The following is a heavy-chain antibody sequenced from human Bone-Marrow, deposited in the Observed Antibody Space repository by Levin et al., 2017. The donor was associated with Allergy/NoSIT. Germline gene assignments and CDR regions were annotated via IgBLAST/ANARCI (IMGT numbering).Heavy chain of an antibody. Sequence: GESLKISCAASGFTFSSYAMSWVRQAPGKGLEWVSAISGSGGSTYYADSVKGRFTISRDNSKNTLYLQMNSLRAEDTAVYYCAKHRVAGTIRHAFDIWGQGTMVTVSS. D-gene: IGHD6-19*01. CDR3: AKHRVAGTIRHAFDI. V-gene: IGHV3-23*01. J-gene: IGHJ3*02. CDR2: ISGSGGST. CDR1: GFTFSSYA.